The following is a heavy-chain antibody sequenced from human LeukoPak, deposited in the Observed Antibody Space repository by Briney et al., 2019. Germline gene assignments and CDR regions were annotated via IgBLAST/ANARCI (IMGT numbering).Heavy chain of an antibody. V-gene: IGHV4-30-4*01. D-gene: IGHD3-22*01. CDR3: ARAGDSTGYYYD. CDR1: GGSISSGDSY. J-gene: IGHJ4*02. CDR2: IYYSGST. Sequence: SETLSLTCTVSGGSISSGDSYWSWIRQPPGKGLERIGYIYYSGSTYYNPSLKSRVTISLDTSKNQFSLKLSSVTAADTAVYYCARAGDSTGYYYDWGQGTLVTVSS.